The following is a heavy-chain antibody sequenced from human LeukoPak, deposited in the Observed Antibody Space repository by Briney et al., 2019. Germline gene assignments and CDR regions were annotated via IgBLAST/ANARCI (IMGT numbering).Heavy chain of an antibody. CDR1: GYPFTTYY. V-gene: IGHV1-46*01. CDR2: INPSGGST. CDR3: ARGAEWDTARVADWFDP. Sequence: ASVKVSFKASGYPFTTYYIHWVRPAPGQGLEWMGIINPSGGSTSYAQKFQGRVTMTRDTSTNTVYMELSSLKSEDTAIYYCARGAEWDTARVADWFDPWGQGTLVTVSS. J-gene: IGHJ5*02. D-gene: IGHD5-18*01.